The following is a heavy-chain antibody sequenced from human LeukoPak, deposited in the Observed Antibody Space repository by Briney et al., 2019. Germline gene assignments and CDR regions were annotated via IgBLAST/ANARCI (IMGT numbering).Heavy chain of an antibody. CDR2: IYYSGST. Sequence: PSETLSLTCTVSGGSISSSIYYWGSIRQPPGKGLEWIWSIYYSGSTYYNPSLKSRVTISVDTSKNQFSLKLSSVTAADTAMYYCARLQGYYGSGSYHFDYWGQGTLVTVSS. V-gene: IGHV4-39*01. CDR3: ARLQGYYGSGSYHFDY. CDR1: GGSISSSIYY. D-gene: IGHD3-10*01. J-gene: IGHJ4*02.